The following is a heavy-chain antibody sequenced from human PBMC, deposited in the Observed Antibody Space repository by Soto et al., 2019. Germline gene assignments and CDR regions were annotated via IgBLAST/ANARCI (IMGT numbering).Heavy chain of an antibody. V-gene: IGHV3-30*18. J-gene: IGHJ6*02. CDR3: ANDRLDGYNPLYYYYGMDV. CDR1: GFTFSSYG. CDR2: ISYDGSNK. Sequence: QVQLVESGGGVVQPGRSLRLSCAASGFTFSSYGMHWVRQAPGKGLEWVAVISYDGSNKYYADSVKGRFTISRDNSKNTLYLQMNSLRAEDTAVYYCANDRLDGYNPLYYYYGMDVWGQGTTVTVSS. D-gene: IGHD5-12*01.